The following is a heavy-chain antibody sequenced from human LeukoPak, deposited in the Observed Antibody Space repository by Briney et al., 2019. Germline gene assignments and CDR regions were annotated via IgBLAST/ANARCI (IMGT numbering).Heavy chain of an antibody. CDR3: AKDQSILWFAFDY. J-gene: IGHJ4*02. Sequence: GVSLRLSCAASGFTFSSFGMHWVRQAPGKGLEWVAVVSYDGNNKYYADSVKGRFTISRDNSKNTVHLQMNSLRPEDTAVYHCAKDQSILWFAFDYWGQGALVTVSS. CDR2: VSYDGNNK. D-gene: IGHD3-10*01. CDR1: GFTFSSFG. V-gene: IGHV3-30*18.